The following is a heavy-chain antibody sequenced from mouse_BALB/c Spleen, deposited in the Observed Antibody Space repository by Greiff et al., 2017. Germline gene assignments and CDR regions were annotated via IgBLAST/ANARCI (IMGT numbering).Heavy chain of an antibody. CDR3: ARIYYDYERGFDY. CDR2: ISSGGSYT. Sequence: EVQRVESGGGLVKPGGSLKLSCAASGFTFSSYAMSWVRQTPEKRLEWVATISSGGSYTYYPDSVKGRFTISRDNAKNTLYLQMSSLRSEDTAMYYCARIYYDYERGFDYWGQGTTLTVSS. J-gene: IGHJ2*01. D-gene: IGHD2-4*01. V-gene: IGHV5-9-3*01. CDR1: GFTFSSYA.